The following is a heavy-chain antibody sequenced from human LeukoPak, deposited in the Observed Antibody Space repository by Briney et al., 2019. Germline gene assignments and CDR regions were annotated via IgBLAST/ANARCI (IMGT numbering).Heavy chain of an antibody. D-gene: IGHD5-24*01. CDR2: INPSGGFT. CDR1: GYSFSTHW. CDR3: ARDDSVRDEAWWFSP. Sequence: ASVKVSCKASGYSFSTHWMHWVRQAPGQGLEWMGIINPSGGFTSYAQKLQGRVTVTRDMSTSTVYMELSNLRSEDTAVYYCARDDSVRDEAWWFSPWGQGTLVTVSS. V-gene: IGHV1-46*01. J-gene: IGHJ5*02.